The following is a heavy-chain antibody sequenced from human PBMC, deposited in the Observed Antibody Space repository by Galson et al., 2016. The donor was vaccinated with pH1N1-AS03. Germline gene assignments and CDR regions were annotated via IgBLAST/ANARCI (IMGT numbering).Heavy chain of an antibody. CDR3: TSIQY. D-gene: IGHD1-1*01. Sequence: SLRLSCAASGFTFSNDWMNWVRQAPGKGLEWVGRIKTKTHGGTKDYAAPVKGRFTVSRDDSKNTLYLQMNSLKTEDTAVYYCTSIQYWGQGTLVTVSS. V-gene: IGHV3-15*07. J-gene: IGHJ4*02. CDR1: GFTFSNDW. CDR2: IKTKTHGGTK.